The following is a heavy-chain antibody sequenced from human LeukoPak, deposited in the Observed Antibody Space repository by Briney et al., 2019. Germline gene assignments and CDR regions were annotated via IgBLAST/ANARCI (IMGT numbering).Heavy chain of an antibody. D-gene: IGHD3-16*01. V-gene: IGHV3-74*01. CDR2: INSDETIS. Sequence: GGSLRLSCAASGFTFSSYWMHWVRQVPNQGLMWVSRINSDETISEYVDSVNGRFTISRDNAKDTLYLQMNSLRAEDTAVYFCLYGGYFQHWGQGTLVTVSS. CDR1: GFTFSSYW. J-gene: IGHJ1*01. CDR3: LYGGYFQH.